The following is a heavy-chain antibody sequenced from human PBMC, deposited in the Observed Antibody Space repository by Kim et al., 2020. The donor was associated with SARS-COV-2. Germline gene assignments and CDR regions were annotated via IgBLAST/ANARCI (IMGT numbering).Heavy chain of an antibody. D-gene: IGHD5-12*01. CDR3: ARGGRGYSGYDSGWFDP. V-gene: IGHV1-3*01. Sequence: ASVKVSCKASGYTFTSYAMHWVRQAPGQGLEWMGWINAGNGNTKYSQKFQGRVTITRDTSASTAYMELSSLRSEDTAVYYCARGGRGYSGYDSGWFDPWGQGTLVTVSS. J-gene: IGHJ5*02. CDR1: GYTFTSYA. CDR2: INAGNGNT.